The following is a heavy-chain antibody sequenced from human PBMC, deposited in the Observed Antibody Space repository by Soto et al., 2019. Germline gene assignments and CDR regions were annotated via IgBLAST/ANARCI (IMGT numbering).Heavy chain of an antibody. CDR3: ARVLEYSSSDFYYYYGMDV. V-gene: IGHV3-21*01. D-gene: IGHD6-6*01. CDR1: GFTFSSYS. CDR2: ISSSSSYI. Sequence: GGSLRLSCAASGFTFSSYSMNWVRQAPGKGLEWVSSISSSSSYIYYADSVKGRFTISRDNAKNSLYLQMNSLRAEDTAVYHCARVLEYSSSDFYYYYGMDVWGQGTTVTVSS. J-gene: IGHJ6*02.